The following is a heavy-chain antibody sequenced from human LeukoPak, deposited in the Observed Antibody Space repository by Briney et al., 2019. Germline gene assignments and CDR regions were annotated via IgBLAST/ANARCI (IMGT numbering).Heavy chain of an antibody. CDR3: ARVLCSGGTCLDAFDI. D-gene: IGHD2-15*01. V-gene: IGHV3-30*03. Sequence: GGSLRLSCAASGFTFTSYVMHWVRQAPGKGLQWVELISYDGSNKYYADSVKGRFTISRDNSKNTLYLQMNSLRAEDTAVYYCARVLCSGGTCLDAFDIWGQGTMVTVSS. CDR2: ISYDGSNK. J-gene: IGHJ3*02. CDR1: GFTFTSYV.